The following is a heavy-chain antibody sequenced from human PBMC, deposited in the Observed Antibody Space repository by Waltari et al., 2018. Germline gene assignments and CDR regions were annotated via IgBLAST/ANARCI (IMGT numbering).Heavy chain of an antibody. CDR2: IRHDGSSK. V-gene: IGHV3-7*01. D-gene: IGHD3-16*01. J-gene: IGHJ4*02. CDR1: RCAFSGDS. CDR3: ARFGGYFEDNSAHFDS. Sequence: EVQLVESGGGLVQPGGSLRLACSDPRCAFSGDSTRWVRQTPGKGLGWVAAIRHDGSSKYYVDSVKGRFTISRDNANNLLFLQMNSLRVEDTAMFYCARFGGYFEDNSAHFDSWGQGTLVTVSS.